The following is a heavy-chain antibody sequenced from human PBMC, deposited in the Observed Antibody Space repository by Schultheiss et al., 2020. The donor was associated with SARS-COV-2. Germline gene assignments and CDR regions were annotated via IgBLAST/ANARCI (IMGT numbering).Heavy chain of an antibody. CDR3: ARHWGAMVRGVLQDWFDP. CDR2: IYYRGNT. D-gene: IGHD3-10*01. J-gene: IGHJ5*02. V-gene: IGHV4-59*04. Sequence: SETLSLTCTVSGGSISSYYWSWIRQPPGKGLEWIGSIYYRGNTHYNPSLKSRLAMSVDTSRNQFSLTLNSVTAADTATYYCARHWGAMVRGVLQDWFDPWGQGTLVTVSS. CDR1: GGSISSYY.